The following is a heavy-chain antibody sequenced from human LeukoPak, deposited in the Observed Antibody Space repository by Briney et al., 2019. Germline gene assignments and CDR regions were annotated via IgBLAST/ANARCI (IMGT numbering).Heavy chain of an antibody. J-gene: IGHJ3*02. V-gene: IGHV4-34*01. D-gene: IGHD3-22*01. CDR1: GGSFSGYY. Sequence: SETLSLTCAVYGGSFSGYYWSWIRRPPAKGLEWIGEINHSGSTNYNPSLTSRVTISVDTSKNQFSLKLSSVTAADTAVYYCARSYYYDSSGYAWAFDIWGQGTMVTVSS. CDR2: INHSGST. CDR3: ARSYYYDSSGYAWAFDI.